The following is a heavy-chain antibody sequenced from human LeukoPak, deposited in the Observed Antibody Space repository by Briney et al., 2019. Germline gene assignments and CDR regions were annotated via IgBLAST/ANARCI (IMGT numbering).Heavy chain of an antibody. Sequence: GDSLRLSCAASGFTFSSHWMHWVRQAPGKGLAWVSRISGDGSTTRYADSAKGRFTISRDNAKNTLSLQMNSPRAEDTAVYYCARDNNWNYPDYWGQGTLVTVSS. J-gene: IGHJ4*02. CDR2: ISGDGSTT. CDR3: ARDNNWNYPDY. V-gene: IGHV3-74*01. CDR1: GFTFSSHW. D-gene: IGHD1-7*01.